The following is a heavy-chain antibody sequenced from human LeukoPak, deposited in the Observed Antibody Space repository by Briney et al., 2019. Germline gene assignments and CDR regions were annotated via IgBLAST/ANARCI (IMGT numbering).Heavy chain of an antibody. V-gene: IGHV1-46*01. CDR1: GYTFTSYY. CDR2: INPSGGST. CDR3: ATAPNGGNAY. Sequence: ASVKVSCKASGYTFTSYYMHWVRRAPGQGLEWMGIINPSGGSTSYAQKFQGRVTMTGDTSTSTVYMELSSLRSEDTAVYYCATAPNGGNAYWGQGTLVTVSS. J-gene: IGHJ4*02. D-gene: IGHD2-8*01.